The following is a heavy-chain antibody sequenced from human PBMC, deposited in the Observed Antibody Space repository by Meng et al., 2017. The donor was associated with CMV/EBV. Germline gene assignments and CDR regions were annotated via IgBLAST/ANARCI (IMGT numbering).Heavy chain of an antibody. CDR1: GGSFSGYY. CDR2: INHSGST. D-gene: IGHD5-18*01. CDR3: ARASYGRSPFYY. Sequence: SETLSLTCAVYGGSFSGYYWSWIRQSPGKGLEWIGEINHSGSTNYNPSLKSRVTISVDTSKNQFSLKLSSVTAADTAVYYCARASYGRSPFYYWGQGTLVTVSS. V-gene: IGHV4-34*01. J-gene: IGHJ4*02.